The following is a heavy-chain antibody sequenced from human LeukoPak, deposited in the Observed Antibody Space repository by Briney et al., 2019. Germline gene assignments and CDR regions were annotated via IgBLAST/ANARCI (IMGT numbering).Heavy chain of an antibody. V-gene: IGHV3-23*01. J-gene: IGHJ5*02. CDR3: AKDLFGGSSTGWFDP. CDR2: ISGTGDST. D-gene: IGHD1-26*01. CDR1: GFTFSSYA. Sequence: GGSLRLSCAASGFTFSSYAMTWVRQAPVKGLEWVSTISGTGDSTYYADSVKGRFTISRDNSNNTLYLQMNSLRAEDTAVYYCAKDLFGGSSTGWFDPWGQGTPVTVSS.